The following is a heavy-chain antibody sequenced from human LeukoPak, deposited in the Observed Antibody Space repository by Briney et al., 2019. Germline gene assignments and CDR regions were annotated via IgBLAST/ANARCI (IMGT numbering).Heavy chain of an antibody. V-gene: IGHV3-30-3*01. Sequence: GGSLRLSCAASGFTFSSYAMHWVRQAPGKGLEWVAVISYDESNKYYADSVKGRFTISRDNSKNTLYLQMNSLRAEDTAVYYCARSNYEYSSSSGFDYWGQGTLVTVSS. CDR2: ISYDESNK. J-gene: IGHJ4*02. CDR3: ARSNYEYSSSSGFDY. CDR1: GFTFSSYA. D-gene: IGHD6-6*01.